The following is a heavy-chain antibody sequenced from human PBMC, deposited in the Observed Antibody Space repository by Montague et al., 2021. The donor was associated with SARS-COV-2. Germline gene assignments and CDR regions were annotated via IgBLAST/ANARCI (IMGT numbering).Heavy chain of an antibody. J-gene: IGHJ3*01. CDR2: FSERENS. CDR3: ARGQVTVFAILIAFPAAGAIDV. D-gene: IGHD3-16*02. CDR1: VSWYSGAD. Sequence: SETLSLTCSGLVSWYSGADWKSTRLNPSHQKKWYADFSERENSNYNPSLKNRVTISVDKSKNQISLKLTSVTAADTATYYCARGQVTVFAILIAFPAAGAIDVWGQGTTVTVS. V-gene: IGHV4-34*01.